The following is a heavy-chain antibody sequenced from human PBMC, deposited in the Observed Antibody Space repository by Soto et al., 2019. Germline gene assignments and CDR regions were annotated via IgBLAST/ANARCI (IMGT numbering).Heavy chain of an antibody. D-gene: IGHD6-13*01. CDR1: GGSISSSSYY. Sequence: PXATLSLTCTVSGGSISSSSYYWGWIRQPPGKGLEWIGSIYYSGSTYYNPSLKSRVTISVDTSKNQFSLKLSSVTAADTAVYYCARRSRRSAAGPHAGWFDPWGQGTLVTVSS. CDR3: ARRSRRSAAGPHAGWFDP. J-gene: IGHJ5*02. CDR2: IYYSGST. V-gene: IGHV4-39*01.